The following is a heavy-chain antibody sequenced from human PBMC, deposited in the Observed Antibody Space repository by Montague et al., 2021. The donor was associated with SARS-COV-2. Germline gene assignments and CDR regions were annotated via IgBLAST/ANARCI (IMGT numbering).Heavy chain of an antibody. CDR2: IYYSGST. J-gene: IGHJ4*02. CDR1: GGSISSSSYY. V-gene: IGHV4-39*01. D-gene: IGHD6-19*01. CDR3: ARPCGQWLLWEYYFDY. Sequence: ETLSLTCTVSGGSISSSSYYWGWIRQPPGKGLEWIGSIYYSGSTYYNPSLKSRVTISVDTSKNQFSLKLSSVTAADTAVYYCARPCGQWLLWEYYFDYWGQGTLVTVSS.